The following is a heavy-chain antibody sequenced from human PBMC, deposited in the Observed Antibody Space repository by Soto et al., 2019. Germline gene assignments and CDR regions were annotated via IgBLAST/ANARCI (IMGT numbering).Heavy chain of an antibody. CDR2: IIPIFGTA. CDR3: ARTPQPMDYGGTPPPASYYVTDV. CDR1: GGTFSSYA. D-gene: IGHD4-17*01. V-gene: IGHV1-69*13. J-gene: IGHJ6*02. Sequence: SVKVSCKASGGTFSSYAISWVRQAPGQGLEWMGGIIPIFGTANYAQKFQGRVTITADESTRPASMELRSLRSEDTAVYYCARTPQPMDYGGTPPPASYYVTDVRGQGTTVTVSS.